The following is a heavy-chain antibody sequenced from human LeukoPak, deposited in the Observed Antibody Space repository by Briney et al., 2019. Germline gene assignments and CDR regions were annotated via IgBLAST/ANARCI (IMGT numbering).Heavy chain of an antibody. V-gene: IGHV3-74*01. Sequence: GGSLRLSCVASEFTFSKYWMHWVRQARGKGLVSVSRINNDGSRTTYANSVKGRFTISRDNAKNSLYLQMNSLRAEDTAVYYCAREMKSSLYYWGQGTLVTVSS. CDR1: EFTFSKYW. D-gene: IGHD6-13*01. J-gene: IGHJ4*02. CDR3: AREMKSSLYY. CDR2: INNDGSRT.